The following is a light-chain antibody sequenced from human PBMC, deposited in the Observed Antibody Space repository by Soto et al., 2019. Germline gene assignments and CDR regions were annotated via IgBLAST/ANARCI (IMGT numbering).Light chain of an antibody. CDR3: QQIKSYPRWT. Sequence: DIQLTQSPSFLSASVVDRVTITCRASQGISSYLAWYQQKPGKAPKLLIYAAYNLQSGVPSRFSGSGSGTEFTLTIRRLKPEDLATYYGQQIKSYPRWTGGQGTKVDIK. V-gene: IGKV1-9*01. J-gene: IGKJ1*01. CDR1: QGISSY. CDR2: AAY.